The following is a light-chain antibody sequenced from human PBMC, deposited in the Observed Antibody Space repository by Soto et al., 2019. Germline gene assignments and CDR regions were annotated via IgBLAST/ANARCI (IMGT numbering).Light chain of an antibody. J-gene: IGKJ2*01. CDR1: QSVSSGY. V-gene: IGKV3-20*01. CDR2: GAS. Sequence: EIVLTQSPGTLSLSPGERAIFSCRASQSVSSGYLAWYQQKPGQAPRLLIYGASSRATGIPDRFSGSGSVTDFTLTISRLEPDDFAVYYCQQYVSSPYTFAQGTKLDIK. CDR3: QQYVSSPYT.